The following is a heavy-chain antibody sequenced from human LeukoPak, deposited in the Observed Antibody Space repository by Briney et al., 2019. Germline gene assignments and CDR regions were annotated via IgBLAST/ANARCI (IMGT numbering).Heavy chain of an antibody. CDR3: ASYPSARYITIFGVVTRRDYYY. V-gene: IGHV4-39*01. CDR2: IYYSGST. D-gene: IGHD3-3*01. CDR1: GGSISSSSYY. Sequence: PSETLSLTCTVSGGSISSSSYYWGWIRQPPGKGLEWIGSIYYSGSTYYNPSLKSRVTVSVNASKNQFSVKLSSVTAADTAVYYCASYPSARYITIFGVVTRRDYYYWGQGTLVTVSS. J-gene: IGHJ4*02.